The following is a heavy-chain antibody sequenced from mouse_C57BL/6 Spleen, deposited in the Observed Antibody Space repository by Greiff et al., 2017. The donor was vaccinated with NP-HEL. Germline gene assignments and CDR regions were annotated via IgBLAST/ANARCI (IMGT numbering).Heavy chain of an antibody. CDR2: IDPSDSET. CDR1: GYTFTSYW. CDR3: ARYDPAWFAY. D-gene: IGHD2-3*01. J-gene: IGHJ3*01. Sequence: QVQLQQSGAELVMPGSSVKLSCKASGYTFTSYWMHWVKQRPIQGLEWIGNIDPSDSETHYNQKFKDKATLTVDKSSSTAYMQLSSLTSEDSAVYYCARYDPAWFAYWGQGTLVTVSA. V-gene: IGHV1-52*01.